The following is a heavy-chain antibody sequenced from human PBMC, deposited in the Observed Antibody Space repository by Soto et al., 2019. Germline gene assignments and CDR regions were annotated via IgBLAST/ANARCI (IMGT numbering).Heavy chain of an antibody. CDR3: ARERGTVGDFDY. V-gene: IGHV4-59*01. J-gene: IGHJ4*02. CDR2: IYYSGST. Sequence: QVQLQESGPGLVKPSETLSLTCTVSGGSISSYYWSWIRQPPGKGLEWIGYIYYSGSTNYNPSLTSRVTISVDTSKNKFSLKLSSVTAADTAVYYCARERGTVGDFDYWGQGTLVTVSS. D-gene: IGHD3-16*01. CDR1: GGSISSYY.